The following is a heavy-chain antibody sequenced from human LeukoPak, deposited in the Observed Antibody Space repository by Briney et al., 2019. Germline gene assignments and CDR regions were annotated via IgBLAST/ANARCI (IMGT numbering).Heavy chain of an antibody. CDR3: ARGGSPNYDILTGPDASDI. J-gene: IGHJ3*02. V-gene: IGHV4-59*01. D-gene: IGHD3-9*01. CDR1: GGSITSYY. Sequence: PSETLSLTCTVSGGSITSYYWAWLRQPPGKGLEWIGYIYYSGSTNYNPSLKSRVTISVDTSKNQFSLKLSSVTAADTAVYYCARGGSPNYDILTGPDASDICFQVTQVTAAS. CDR2: IYYSGST.